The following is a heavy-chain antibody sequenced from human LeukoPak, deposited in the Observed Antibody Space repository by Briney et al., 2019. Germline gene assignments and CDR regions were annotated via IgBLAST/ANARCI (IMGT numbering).Heavy chain of an antibody. CDR2: ISASGSST. V-gene: IGHV3-23*01. CDR1: GLTFSSYS. Sequence: GGSLRLSCAASGLTFSSYSMSWVRQAPGKGLYWVSGISASGSSTYCADSVKGRFTISRDNSKNTLYLQMNSLRAEDTAVYYCAKDAAGPEYWGQGTLVTVSS. CDR3: AKDAAGPEY. J-gene: IGHJ4*02. D-gene: IGHD6-13*01.